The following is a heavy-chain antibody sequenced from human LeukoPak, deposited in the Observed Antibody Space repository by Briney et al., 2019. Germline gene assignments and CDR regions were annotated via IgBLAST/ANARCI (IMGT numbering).Heavy chain of an antibody. V-gene: IGHV4-59*12. Sequence: SETLSLTCTVSGGSISSYYWSWIRQPPGKGLEWIGYIYHSGSTYYNPSLKSRVTISVDRSKNQFSLKLSSVTAADTAVYYCARGYSYGQDPGTWGQGTLVTVSS. CDR3: ARGYSYGQDPGT. CDR2: IYHSGST. J-gene: IGHJ5*02. D-gene: IGHD5-18*01. CDR1: GGSISSYY.